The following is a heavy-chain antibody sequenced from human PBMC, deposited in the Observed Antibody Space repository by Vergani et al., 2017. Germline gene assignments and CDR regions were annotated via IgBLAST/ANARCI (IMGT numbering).Heavy chain of an antibody. CDR3: ARVGTSSNRDYFDY. CDR2: INPNSGGK. CDR1: GYTFTDYF. D-gene: IGHD2-2*01. J-gene: IGHJ4*02. V-gene: IGHV1-2*02. Sequence: QVQLVQSGAEVKKPGASVKVSCKASGYTFTDYFMHWVRPAPGQGLEWMGWINPNSGGKNYAQKFQGRVTMTRDTSISTAYMERSNLRSDDTAVYYCARVGTSSNRDYFDYWGQGTLVTGSS.